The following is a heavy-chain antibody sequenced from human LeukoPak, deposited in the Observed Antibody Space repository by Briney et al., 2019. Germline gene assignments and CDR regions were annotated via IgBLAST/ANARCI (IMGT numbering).Heavy chain of an antibody. V-gene: IGHV4-31*03. CDR1: GGSIRSSYYY. J-gene: IGHJ4*02. D-gene: IGHD3-10*01. CDR3: ARDRGSGSFLPYFAY. CDR2: IYYSGRT. Sequence: SETLSLTCTVSGGSIRSSYYYWGWIRQHPGKGLEWIGYIYYSGRTYYNPSLKSRVTISVDTSKNQFSLKLNSVAAADTAVYYCARDRGSGSFLPYFAYWGQGTLVTVSS.